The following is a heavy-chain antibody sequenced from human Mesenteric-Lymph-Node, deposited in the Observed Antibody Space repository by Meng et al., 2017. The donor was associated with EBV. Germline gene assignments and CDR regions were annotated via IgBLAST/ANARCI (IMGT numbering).Heavy chain of an antibody. CDR2: IGTTGNM. D-gene: IGHD2-21*01. CDR3: ARDTIVVDY. J-gene: IGHJ4*02. Sequence: EVQLVESGGGVVKRGGALSLSCVASGFTFSTYSMNWVRQAPGKGLEWVSTIGTTGNMYYADSVKGRFTISRDNAKTSVYLQMNSLRDEDTAVYYCARDTIVVDYWGQGTLGTVSS. V-gene: IGHV3-21*02. CDR1: GFTFSTYS.